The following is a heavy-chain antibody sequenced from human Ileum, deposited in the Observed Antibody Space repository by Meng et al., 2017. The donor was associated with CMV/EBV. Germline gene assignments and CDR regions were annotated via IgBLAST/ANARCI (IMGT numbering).Heavy chain of an antibody. J-gene: IGHJ4*02. CDR3: TRETSSCGGDCFDY. V-gene: IGHV3-48*03. CDR2: IDNTGLST. Sequence: GESLKISCTVSGFTFSSYEFNWMRQAPGKGLEWISYIDNTGLSTYYAESVRGRFTVSRDNAQNTLYLQMNSLRAEDTAVYQCTRETSSCGGDCFDYWGQGALVTVSS. CDR1: GFTFSSYE. D-gene: IGHD2-21*01.